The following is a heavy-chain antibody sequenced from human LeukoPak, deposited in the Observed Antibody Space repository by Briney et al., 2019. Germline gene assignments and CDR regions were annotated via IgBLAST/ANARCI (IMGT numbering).Heavy chain of an antibody. V-gene: IGHV1-69*04. D-gene: IGHD2-15*01. J-gene: IGHJ6*02. CDR3: ARDSGYCSGGSCYGGAYYYYGMDV. CDR1: GGTSSSYA. CDR2: IIPILGIA. Sequence: ASVKVSCKASGGTSSSYAISWVRQAPGQGLEWMGRIIPILGIANYAQKFQGRVTITADKSTSTAYMELSSLRSEDTAVYYCARDSGYCSGGSCYGGAYYYYGMDVWGQGTTVTVS.